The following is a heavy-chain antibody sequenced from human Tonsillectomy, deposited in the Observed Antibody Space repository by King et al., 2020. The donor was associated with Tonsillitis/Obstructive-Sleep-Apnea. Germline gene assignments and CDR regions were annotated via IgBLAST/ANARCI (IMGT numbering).Heavy chain of an antibody. Sequence: VQLVESGGGLVKPGGSLRLSCAASGFTFSSYSMNWVRQAPGKGLEWVSSISSSSSYIFYADSVKGRFTISRDNAKNSLYLQMNSLRAEDTAVYYCARDFNIVVVPADWFDPWSQGTLVTVSS. D-gene: IGHD2-2*01. CDR1: GFTFSSYS. CDR2: ISSSSSYI. V-gene: IGHV3-21*01. CDR3: ARDFNIVVVPADWFDP. J-gene: IGHJ5*02.